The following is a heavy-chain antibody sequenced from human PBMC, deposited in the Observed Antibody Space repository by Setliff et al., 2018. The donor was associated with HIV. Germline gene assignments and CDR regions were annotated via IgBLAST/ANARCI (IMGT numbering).Heavy chain of an antibody. CDR2: IYTSETT. CDR1: GGSISSGSYY. J-gene: IGHJ4*02. CDR3: ARDYFGSLDY. D-gene: IGHD3-10*01. Sequence: PSETLSLTCNVSGGSISSGSYYWSWIRQPAGKELEWIGHIYTSETTNYNPSLKNRVTISVDTSKNTFSLKLSSVAAADTAVYYCARDYFGSLDYWGQGTLVTVSS. V-gene: IGHV4-61*09.